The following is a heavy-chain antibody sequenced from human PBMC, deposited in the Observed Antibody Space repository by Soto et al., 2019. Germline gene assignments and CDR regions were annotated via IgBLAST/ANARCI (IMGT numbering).Heavy chain of an antibody. CDR1: GYTFTSYG. CDR3: ARDRQTTVTNSCDY. J-gene: IGHJ4*02. CDR2: ISAYNGNT. Sequence: ASVKVSCKASGYTFTSYGISWVRQAPGQGLEWMGWISAYNGNTNYAQKLQGRVTMTTDTSTSTAYMELRSLRSDDTAVYYCARDRQTTVTNSCDYWGQGTLVTVSS. V-gene: IGHV1-18*01. D-gene: IGHD4-4*01.